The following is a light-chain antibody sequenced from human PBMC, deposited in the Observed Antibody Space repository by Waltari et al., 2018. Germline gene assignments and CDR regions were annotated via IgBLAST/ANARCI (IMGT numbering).Light chain of an antibody. CDR1: SGHSDYA. J-gene: IGLJ3*02. CDR2: VNSDGSY. CDR3: QTGGFGIWV. V-gene: IGLV4-69*01. Sequence: QLMLTQSPSASASLGASVKLTCTLNSGHSDYAIAWPQQQPEKGTRFLMKVNSDGSYIKGDGIPDRFSGSGSGAERYLPISSLQSEDEADYYCQTGGFGIWVFGGGTKLTVL.